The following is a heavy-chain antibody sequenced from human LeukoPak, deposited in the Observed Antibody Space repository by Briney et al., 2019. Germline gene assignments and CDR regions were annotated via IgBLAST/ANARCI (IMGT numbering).Heavy chain of an antibody. Sequence: GGSLRLSCAASGFTFSSYGMYWVRQAPGKGLEWVAVISYDGSNKYYADSVKGRFTISRDNSKNTLYLQMNSLRAEDTAVYYCARDPRDYDSSGYYSRMGAFDIWGQGTMVTVSS. CDR2: ISYDGSNK. J-gene: IGHJ3*02. D-gene: IGHD3-22*01. V-gene: IGHV3-30*03. CDR3: ARDPRDYDSSGYYSRMGAFDI. CDR1: GFTFSSYG.